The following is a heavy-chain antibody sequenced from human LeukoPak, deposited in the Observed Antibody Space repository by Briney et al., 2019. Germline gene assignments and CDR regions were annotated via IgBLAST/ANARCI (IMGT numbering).Heavy chain of an antibody. CDR1: GGSISSSSYY. CDR2: IYYSGST. CDR3: ASWGIAAAGDDY. Sequence: PSETLSLTCTVSGGSISSSSYYWGWLRQPPGTGLEWIGSIYYSGSTYYNPSLKSRVTISVDTSKNQFSLKLSSVTAADTAVYYCASWGIAAAGDDYWGQGTLVTVSS. V-gene: IGHV4-39*01. D-gene: IGHD6-13*01. J-gene: IGHJ4*02.